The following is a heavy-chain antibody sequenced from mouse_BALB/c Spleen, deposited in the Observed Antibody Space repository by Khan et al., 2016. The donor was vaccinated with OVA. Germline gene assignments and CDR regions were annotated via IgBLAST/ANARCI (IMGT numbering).Heavy chain of an antibody. Sequence: AQLQESGAEQAKPGASVKMSCKTSGYTFSSYWMYWVKQRPGQGLEWIGYINPTSGYTEYNEKFKDKATLSADKSSSTAYMQLTSLTSEDSAVYYCARDRIDYWGQGTTLTVSS. CDR3: ARDRIDY. CDR2: INPTSGYT. CDR1: GYTFSSYW. V-gene: IGHV1-7*01. J-gene: IGHJ2*01.